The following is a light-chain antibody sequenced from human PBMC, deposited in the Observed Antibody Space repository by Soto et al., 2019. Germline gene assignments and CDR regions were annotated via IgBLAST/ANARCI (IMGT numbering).Light chain of an antibody. CDR2: GAS. CDR3: QQYGSSPIT. Sequence: EIVLTQSPGTLSLSPGERATLSCRASQSVSSNLAWYQQKPGRAPRLLFYGASSRATGTPDRFSGSGSGTDFTLSISRLEPEDFAVYSCQQYGSSPITFGRGTRLEIK. CDR1: QSVSSN. J-gene: IGKJ5*01. V-gene: IGKV3-20*01.